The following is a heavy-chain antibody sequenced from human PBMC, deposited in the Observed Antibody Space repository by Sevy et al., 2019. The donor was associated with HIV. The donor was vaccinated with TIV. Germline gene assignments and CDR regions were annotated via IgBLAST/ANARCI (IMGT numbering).Heavy chain of an antibody. V-gene: IGHV3-23*01. Sequence: GGSLRLSCAASGFMFSSYAMSWVRQAPGKGLEWVSSVSGSGASTYYADSVKGRFTISRDNSKNTLYLQMSSLRVEDTAVYYCAKNPAVGSCYYMDVWGKGTTVTVSS. J-gene: IGHJ6*03. CDR1: GFMFSSYA. CDR2: VSGSGAST. CDR3: AKNPAVGSCYYMDV. D-gene: IGHD1-26*01.